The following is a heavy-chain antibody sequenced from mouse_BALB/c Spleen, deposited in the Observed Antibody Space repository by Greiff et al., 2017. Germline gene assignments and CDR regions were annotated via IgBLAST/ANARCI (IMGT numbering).Heavy chain of an antibody. J-gene: IGHJ4*01. CDR3: ARSNYAMDY. CDR1: GYTFTSYY. Sequence: QVQLKESGPELVKPGASVRISCKASGYTFTSYYIHWVKQRPGQGLEWIGWIYPGNVNTKYNEKFKGKATLTADKSSSTAYMQLSSLTSEDSAVYFCARSNYAMDYWGQGTSVTVSS. V-gene: IGHV1S56*01. CDR2: IYPGNVNT.